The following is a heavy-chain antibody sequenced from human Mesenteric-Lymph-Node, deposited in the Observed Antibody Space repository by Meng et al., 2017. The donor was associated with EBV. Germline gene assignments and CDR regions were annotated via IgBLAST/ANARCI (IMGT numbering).Heavy chain of an antibody. CDR3: ARRDESNDYGDS. CDR2: INSTEST. D-gene: IGHD3-16*01. V-gene: IGHV4-59*01. Sequence: HLREPGPELMKPSESLTLGCSVSGDSISSYYCSWIRQPPGKGLEWIGFINSTESTNYNPSLGRRVPISFAPAKTQFSLNLISVTAADTAVYYCARRDESNDYGDSWGQGTLVTVFS. J-gene: IGHJ4*02. CDR1: GDSISSYY.